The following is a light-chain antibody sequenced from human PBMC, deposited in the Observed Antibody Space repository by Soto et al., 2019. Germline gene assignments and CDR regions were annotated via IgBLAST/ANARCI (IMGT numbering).Light chain of an antibody. J-gene: IGLJ2*01. Sequence: QSVLTQPPSASGSPGQSVTISCTGTSSDIGVYNYVSWYQQHPGKAPKLMIYDVSKRPSGVPDRFSGSKSGNTASLTISGLQAEDEADYYCCSYAGSYVVFGGGTKVTVL. V-gene: IGLV2-11*01. CDR3: CSYAGSYVV. CDR2: DVS. CDR1: SSDIGVYNY.